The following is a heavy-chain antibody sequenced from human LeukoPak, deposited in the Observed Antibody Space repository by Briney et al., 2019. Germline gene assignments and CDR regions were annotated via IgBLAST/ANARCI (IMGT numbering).Heavy chain of an antibody. Sequence: SVKVSCKASGDTFITYTFSWVRQAPGQGLEWMGRVIPSLDVSNYAEKFQGRVTINADKSSSTTYMELTSLRSEDTAMYYCARDHCSRGSCLGGHWGQGTLVIVSS. J-gene: IGHJ4*02. D-gene: IGHD2-15*01. CDR3: ARDHCSRGSCLGGH. V-gene: IGHV1-69*04. CDR1: GDTFITYT. CDR2: VIPSLDVS.